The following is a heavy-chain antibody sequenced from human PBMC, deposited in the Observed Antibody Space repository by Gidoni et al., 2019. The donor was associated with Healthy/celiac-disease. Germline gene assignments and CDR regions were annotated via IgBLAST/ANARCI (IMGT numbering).Heavy chain of an antibody. V-gene: IGHV1-69*01. J-gene: IGHJ4*02. Sequence: QVQLVQSGAEVKKPGSSVKVSCKPSGGPFSSYAISWVRQAPGRGLEWMGGIIPICGTANYAQKFQGRVTITADESTSTAYMELSSLRSEDTAVYYCASRYRGDFWSGYLYYWGQGTLVTVSS. CDR2: IIPICGTA. CDR3: ASRYRGDFWSGYLYY. CDR1: GGPFSSYA. D-gene: IGHD3-3*01.